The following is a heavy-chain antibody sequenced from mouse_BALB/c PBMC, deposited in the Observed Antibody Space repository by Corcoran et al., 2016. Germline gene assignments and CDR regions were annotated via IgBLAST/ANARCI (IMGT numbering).Heavy chain of an antibody. Sequence: QIQLVQSGPELKKPGETVKISCKASGYTFTNYGMNWVKQAPGKGLKWMGWINTYTGEPTYADDFKGRFAFSLETSASTAYLQINNLKNEDTATYFCARRGGYYFDYWGQGTTVTVSS. V-gene: IGHV9-3-1*01. CDR1: GYTFTNYG. CDR3: ARRGGYYFDY. CDR2: INTYTGEP. J-gene: IGHJ2*01.